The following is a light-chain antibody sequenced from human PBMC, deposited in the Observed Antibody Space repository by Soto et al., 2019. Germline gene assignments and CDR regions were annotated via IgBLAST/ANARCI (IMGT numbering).Light chain of an antibody. CDR2: GAS. CDR3: QQYNNWPPWT. Sequence: EILMTQSPATRSVSPGERATLSCRASQSVSNYLAWYQQKPGQAPRLLIYGASTRTTGIPARFSGSGSGTEFTLTIGSLQSEDFAVYYCQQYNNWPPWTFGQGTKVDIK. CDR1: QSVSNY. V-gene: IGKV3-15*01. J-gene: IGKJ1*01.